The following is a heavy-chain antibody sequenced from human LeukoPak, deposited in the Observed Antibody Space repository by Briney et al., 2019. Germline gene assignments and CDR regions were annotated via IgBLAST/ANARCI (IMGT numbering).Heavy chain of an antibody. J-gene: IGHJ4*02. CDR3: ARDSIAAAVDY. D-gene: IGHD6-13*01. V-gene: IGHV4-59*12. CDR2: IYHSGST. CDR1: GGSISSYY. Sequence: SETLSLTCTVSGGSISSYYWSWIRQPPGKGLEWIGYIYHSGSTYYNPSLKSRVTISVDRSKNQFSLKLSSVTAADTAVYYCARDSIAAAVDYWGQGTLVTVSS.